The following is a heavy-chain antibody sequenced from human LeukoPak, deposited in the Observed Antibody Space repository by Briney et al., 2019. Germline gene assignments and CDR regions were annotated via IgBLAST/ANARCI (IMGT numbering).Heavy chain of an antibody. CDR3: ARSPLGIAPFDY. J-gene: IGHJ4*02. V-gene: IGHV3-72*01. Sequence: GGSLRLSCAASGFTFSSYAMSWVRQAPGEGLEWVARIRNKANRYTTEYAASVKGRFTISRDDSENSLYLQMDSLKTEDTAVYYCARSPLGIAPFDYWGQGTLVTVSS. CDR2: IRNKANRYTT. CDR1: GFTFSSYA. D-gene: IGHD7-27*01.